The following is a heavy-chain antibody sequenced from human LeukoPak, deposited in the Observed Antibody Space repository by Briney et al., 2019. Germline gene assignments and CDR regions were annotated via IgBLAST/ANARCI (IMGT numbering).Heavy chain of an antibody. Sequence: SGTLSLTCTVSGGSISSYYWSWIRQPPGKGLEWVGYIYYSGSTNYNPSLKSRVTISIDTSKNQFSLKLSSVTAADTAVYYCARLGYCSSTSCPYYFDYWGQGTLVTVSS. CDR1: GGSISSYY. CDR3: ARLGYCSSTSCPYYFDY. D-gene: IGHD2-2*01. J-gene: IGHJ4*02. CDR2: IYYSGST. V-gene: IGHV4-59*08.